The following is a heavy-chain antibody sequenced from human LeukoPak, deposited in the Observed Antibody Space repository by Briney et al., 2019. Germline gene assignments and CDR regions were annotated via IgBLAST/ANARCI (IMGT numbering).Heavy chain of an antibody. CDR3: VRPGINDYGGNFDY. D-gene: IGHD4-23*01. CDR1: GFSFSGYS. J-gene: IGHJ4*02. CDR2: ISRDSITYT. V-gene: IGHV3-21*03. Sequence: GGSLRLSCVASGFSFSGYSMNWVRQAPGKGLEWVSSISRDSITYTYYADSVKGRLTISRDNTKDSLYLQMNSLRAEDTAVYYCVRPGINDYGGNFDYWGQGALVTVSS.